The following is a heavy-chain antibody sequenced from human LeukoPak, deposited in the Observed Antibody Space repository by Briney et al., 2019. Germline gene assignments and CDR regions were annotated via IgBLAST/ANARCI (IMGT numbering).Heavy chain of an antibody. J-gene: IGHJ4*02. Sequence: SETLSLTCAVHGGSFSGYYWSWIRQPPGKGLEWIGEVNHSGSTNYNPSLKSRVTISVDTSKNQFSLKLSSVTAADTAVYYCARVDTSCSPFDYWGQGTLVTVSS. CDR2: VNHSGST. CDR1: GGSFSGYY. V-gene: IGHV4-34*01. CDR3: ARVDTSCSPFDY. D-gene: IGHD2-2*01.